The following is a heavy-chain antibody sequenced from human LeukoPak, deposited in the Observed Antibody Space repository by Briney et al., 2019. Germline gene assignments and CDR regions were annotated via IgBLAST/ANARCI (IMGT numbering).Heavy chain of an antibody. V-gene: IGHV4-59*01. CDR1: GGSISRYY. CDR3: ARDRPGEMAGSWYFAL. J-gene: IGHJ2*01. CDR2: IYYIGRT. Sequence: SETLSLTCTVSGGSISRYYWSWIRQSPGKGREWIGYIYYIGRTNYNPSLKSRVTISEDTSKHQFSLKLNSVTAADTAVYYCARDRPGEMAGSWYFALWGRGTLVTVSS. D-gene: IGHD5-24*01.